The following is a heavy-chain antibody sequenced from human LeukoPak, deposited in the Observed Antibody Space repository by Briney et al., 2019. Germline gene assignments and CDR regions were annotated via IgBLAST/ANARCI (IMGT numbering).Heavy chain of an antibody. Sequence: QSGGSLRLSCAASGFTFRSYNMNWVRQAPGRGLEWVSYISSTGATIYYADSVRGRFTISRDNVKNSLHLQMNSLRDEDTAVYYCTRDAGSYGCFDSWGQGTLVTVSS. CDR3: TRDAGSYGCFDS. CDR1: GFTFRSYN. D-gene: IGHD3-10*01. CDR2: ISSTGATI. J-gene: IGHJ4*02. V-gene: IGHV3-48*02.